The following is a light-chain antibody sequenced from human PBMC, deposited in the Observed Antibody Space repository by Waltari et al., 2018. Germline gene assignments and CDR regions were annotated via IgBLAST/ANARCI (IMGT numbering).Light chain of an antibody. Sequence: QSPGTLSLSPGERATLSCRASQSVGRYLAWYQQKPGQAPRLLIYGASTRATGIPDRFSGSGSGTDFSLIISRLEPEDFAVYFCQKYEALPATFGQGTKVEIK. CDR2: GAS. J-gene: IGKJ1*01. CDR3: QKYEALPAT. V-gene: IGKV3-20*01. CDR1: QSVGRY.